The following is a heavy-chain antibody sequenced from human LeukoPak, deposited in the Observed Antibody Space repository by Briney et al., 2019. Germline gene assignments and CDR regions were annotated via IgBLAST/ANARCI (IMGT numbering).Heavy chain of an antibody. V-gene: IGHV3-7*01. CDR3: ARVRLGVVHYGYYFDY. Sequence: GGSLRLSCAASGFDFSSYWMTWVRQAPGKGLEWVANIKQDGSEKYYVDSVKGRFAISRDNGKKSLYLQMNSLRDEDTAVYYCARVRLGVVHYGYYFDYWGQGTLVTVSS. J-gene: IGHJ4*02. D-gene: IGHD2-15*01. CDR2: IKQDGSEK. CDR1: GFDFSSYW.